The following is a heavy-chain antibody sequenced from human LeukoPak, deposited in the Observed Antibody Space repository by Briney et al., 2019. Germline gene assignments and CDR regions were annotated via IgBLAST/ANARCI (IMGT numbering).Heavy chain of an antibody. CDR1: GYTFTSYA. V-gene: IGHV1-2*02. CDR3: AGDRYGDGFAHFDY. CDR2: ITPGGGT. J-gene: IGHJ4*02. Sequence: ASVKVSCKASGYTFTSYAMHWVRQAPGQGLEWMGWITPGGGTNFPQKFQGRVAITWDTSITTAYMDLSRLTSDDTAVYYCAGDRYGDGFAHFDYWGQGALVTVSS. D-gene: IGHD5-24*01.